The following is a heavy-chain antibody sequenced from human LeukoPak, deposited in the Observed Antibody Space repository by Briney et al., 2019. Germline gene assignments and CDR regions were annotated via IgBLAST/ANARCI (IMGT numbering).Heavy chain of an antibody. CDR1: GFTFSDYG. CDR2: IWHDGSNK. D-gene: IGHD1-1*01. CDR3: ARSGTNNWYSGY. V-gene: IGHV3-33*01. Sequence: GGSLRLSCAASGFTFSDYGIHWVRQAPGKGLEWVTVIWHDGSNKYFADSVKGRFTISRDNSKNTLYLQMNSLRAEDTAVYYCARSGTNNWYSGYWGQGTLVTVSS. J-gene: IGHJ4*02.